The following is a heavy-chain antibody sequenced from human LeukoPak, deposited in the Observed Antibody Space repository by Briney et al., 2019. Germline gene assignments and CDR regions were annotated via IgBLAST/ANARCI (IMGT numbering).Heavy chain of an antibody. CDR1: GFTFSDYY. CDR2: ISRGANTI. D-gene: IGHD3-10*01. V-gene: IGHV3-11*04. Sequence: GGSLRLSCAASGFTFSDYYMGWIRQAPGKGLDWISYISRGANTIYYADSVKGRFTNSRDNAKNSLYLQMNSLRAEDTAVYYCARGVVWFGEFFHFDYWGQGTLVTVSS. CDR3: ARGVVWFGEFFHFDY. J-gene: IGHJ4*02.